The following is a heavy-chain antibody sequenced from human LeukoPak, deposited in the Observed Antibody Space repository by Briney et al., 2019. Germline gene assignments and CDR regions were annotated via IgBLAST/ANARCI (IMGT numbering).Heavy chain of an antibody. V-gene: IGHV3-7*03. D-gene: IGHD1-26*01. CDR2: IKQDETEK. CDR3: ARERIVGATSTRYYGMDV. CDR1: GFTFSNFW. Sequence: GESLRLSCTASGFTFSNFWMGWVRQAPGKGLEWVANIKQDETEKFYLGSVKGRFTISRDNAKNSLYFQMNSLRAEDTAVYYCARERIVGATSTRYYGMDVWGQGTTVTVSS. J-gene: IGHJ6*02.